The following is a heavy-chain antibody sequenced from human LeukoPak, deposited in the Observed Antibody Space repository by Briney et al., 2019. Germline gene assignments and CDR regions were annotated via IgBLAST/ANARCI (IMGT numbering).Heavy chain of an antibody. J-gene: IGHJ4*02. CDR3: ATLRYCDGY. CDR2: INSYGCST. CDR1: GFTFSRYW. V-gene: IGHV3-74*01. Sequence: GGSLRLFCTASGFTFSRYWMLWVRQATGKGLVWVSRINSYGCSTIYTDSEKRRFPISRDNDKHTLSLQMNRLRAEHTPVYFCATLRYCDGYWGQGIMVT. D-gene: IGHD3-9*01.